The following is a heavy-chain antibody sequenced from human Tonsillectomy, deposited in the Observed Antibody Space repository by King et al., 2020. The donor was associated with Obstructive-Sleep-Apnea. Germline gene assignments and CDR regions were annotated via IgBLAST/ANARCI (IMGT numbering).Heavy chain of an antibody. V-gene: IGHV4-59*08. J-gene: IGHJ4*02. Sequence: QLQESGPGLVKPSETLSLTCTVSGGSISSYYWSWIRQPPGKGLEWIGYIYYSGSTNYNPSLKSRVTISVDTSKNQFSLKLSSVTAADTAVYYCARLPNSYDSSGLGPTIDYWGQGTLVTVSS. CDR1: GGSISSYY. D-gene: IGHD3-22*01. CDR2: IYYSGST. CDR3: ARLPNSYDSSGLGPTIDY.